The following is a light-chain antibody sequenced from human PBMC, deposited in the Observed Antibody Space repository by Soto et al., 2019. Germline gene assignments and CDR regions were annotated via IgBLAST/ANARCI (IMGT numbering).Light chain of an antibody. CDR1: QSVSSY. Sequence: EIVLTQSPATLSLSPGERATLSCRASQSVSSYLTWYQQKPGQLPKLLIYWASTRESGVPDRFSGSGSGADFTLTISSLQAEDVAVYYCQQYYSTPWTVGQGTKVELK. CDR2: WAS. V-gene: IGKV4-1*01. CDR3: QQYYSTPWT. J-gene: IGKJ1*01.